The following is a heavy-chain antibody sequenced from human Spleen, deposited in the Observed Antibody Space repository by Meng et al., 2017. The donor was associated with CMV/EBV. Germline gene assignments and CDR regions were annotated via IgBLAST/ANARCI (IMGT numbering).Heavy chain of an antibody. Sequence: SETLSLTCAVYGGSFSGYYWSWIRQPPGKGLEWIGEINHSGSTNYNPSLKSRVTISVDTSKNQFSLNLSSVSAADTAVYYCARDSGSDYSFDYWGQGTLVTVSS. D-gene: IGHD3-10*01. CDR1: GGSFSGYY. CDR2: INHSGST. V-gene: IGHV4-34*01. CDR3: ARDSGSDYSFDY. J-gene: IGHJ4*02.